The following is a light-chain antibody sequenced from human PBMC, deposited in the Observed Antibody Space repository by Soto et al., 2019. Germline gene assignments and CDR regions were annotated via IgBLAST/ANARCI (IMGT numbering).Light chain of an antibody. CDR2: GAS. CDR3: QQYGTPFS. CDR1: QAVFRNQ. V-gene: IGKV3-20*01. Sequence: IVLTQSPGTLSLSPGERATLSCRASQAVFRNQSAWHQQKPGQPPSLLISGASSRATGLPDRFSGSASGADFTLIISRQEPEDVTVYYCQQYGTPFSFGPGTKVDFK. J-gene: IGKJ3*01.